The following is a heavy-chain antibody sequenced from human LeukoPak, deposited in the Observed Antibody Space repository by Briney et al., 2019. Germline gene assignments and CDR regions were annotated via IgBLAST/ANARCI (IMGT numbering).Heavy chain of an antibody. Sequence: GESLKISCKGSGYSFTTYWIAWGRQMPGKGLEWMGLIYPGDSDIRYSPSFQGQVTISADKSITTAYLQWSSLKASDTAMYYCARHGGTYAYDYWGQGILVTVSS. J-gene: IGHJ4*02. CDR1: GYSFTTYW. V-gene: IGHV5-51*01. CDR3: ARHGGTYAYDY. CDR2: IYPGDSDI. D-gene: IGHD5-12*01.